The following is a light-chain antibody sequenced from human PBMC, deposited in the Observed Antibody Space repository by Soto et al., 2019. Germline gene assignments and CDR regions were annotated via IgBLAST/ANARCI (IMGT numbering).Light chain of an antibody. CDR1: SSDVGGYNY. V-gene: IGLV2-14*01. Sequence: QSVLTQPASVSGSPGQSITISCTGTSSDVGGYNYVFWYQQHPGKAPKLMIYEVSNRPSGVSNRFSGSKSGNTASLTISGLQAEDEADYYCSSYTSSSTLAFGTGTKLTVL. CDR3: SSYTSSSTLA. J-gene: IGLJ1*01. CDR2: EVS.